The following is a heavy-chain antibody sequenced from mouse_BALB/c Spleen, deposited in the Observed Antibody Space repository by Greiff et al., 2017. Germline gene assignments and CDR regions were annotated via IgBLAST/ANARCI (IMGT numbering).Heavy chain of an antibody. Sequence: VQLKQSGAELVKPGASVKLSCTASGFNIKDTYMHWVKQRPEQGLEWIGRIDPANGNTKYDPKFQGKATITADTSSNTAYLQLSSLTSEDTAVYYCARKGGYDGRVYAMDYWGQGTSVTVSS. CDR2: IDPANGNT. J-gene: IGHJ4*01. V-gene: IGHV14-3*02. D-gene: IGHD2-2*01. CDR1: GFNIKDTY. CDR3: ARKGGYDGRVYAMDY.